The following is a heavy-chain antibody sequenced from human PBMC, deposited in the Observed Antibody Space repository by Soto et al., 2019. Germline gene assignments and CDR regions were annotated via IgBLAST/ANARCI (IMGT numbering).Heavy chain of an antibody. CDR1: GFTFSSYG. CDR2: IWYDGSNK. Sequence: GGSLRLSCAASGFTFSSYGMHWVRQAPGKGLEWVAVIWYDGSNKYYADSVKGRFTISRDNSKNTLYLQMNSLRAEDTAVYYCARDFYVAATVESVANWGQGTLVTVSS. V-gene: IGHV3-33*01. J-gene: IGHJ4*02. D-gene: IGHD4-17*01. CDR3: ARDFYVAATVESVAN.